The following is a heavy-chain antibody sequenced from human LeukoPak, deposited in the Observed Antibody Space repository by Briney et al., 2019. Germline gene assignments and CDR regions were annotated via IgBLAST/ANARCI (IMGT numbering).Heavy chain of an antibody. CDR3: ARTLGATTAFDI. V-gene: IGHV1-18*01. CDR1: GYTLTSYG. D-gene: IGHD1-26*01. J-gene: IGHJ3*02. CDR2: IGAYSGNT. Sequence: GASVKVSCKASGYTLTSYGLSWVRQAPGQGLEWMGWIGAYSGNTNYAQKLQGRVTMTTDTSTSTAYMELRTLRSDDTAVYYCARTLGATTAFDIWGQGTVVTVSS.